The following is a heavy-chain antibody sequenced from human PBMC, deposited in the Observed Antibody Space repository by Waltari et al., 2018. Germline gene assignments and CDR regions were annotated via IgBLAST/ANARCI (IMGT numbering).Heavy chain of an antibody. Sequence: QVQLVQSGAEVKKPGSSVKVSCKASGGTFSSYAISWVRRAPGQGIEWMGGIIPILGTANYAQKFQGRVTITTDESTSTAYMELSSLRSEDTAVYYCARGINSGWYGVDYWGQGTLVTVSS. CDR3: ARGINSGWYGVDY. D-gene: IGHD6-19*01. CDR1: GGTFSSYA. V-gene: IGHV1-69*05. J-gene: IGHJ4*02. CDR2: IIPILGTA.